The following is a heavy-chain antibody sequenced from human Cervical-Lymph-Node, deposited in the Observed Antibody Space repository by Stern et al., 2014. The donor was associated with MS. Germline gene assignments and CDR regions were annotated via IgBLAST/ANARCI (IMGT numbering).Heavy chain of an antibody. CDR1: GFTFTSSA. CDR2: IVVGSGNT. D-gene: IGHD2-2*01. J-gene: IGHJ6*02. CDR3: AANGDSTQGAYYYGMDV. V-gene: IGHV1-58*01. Sequence: QLVASGPEVKKPGTSVKVSCKASGFTFTSSAVQWVRQARGQRLEWIGWIVVGSGNTNYAQKFQERVTITRDMSTSTAYMELSSLRSEDTAVYYCAANGDSTQGAYYYGMDVWGQGTTVTVSS.